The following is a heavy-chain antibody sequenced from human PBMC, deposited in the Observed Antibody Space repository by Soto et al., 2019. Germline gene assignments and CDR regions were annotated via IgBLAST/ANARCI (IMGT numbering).Heavy chain of an antibody. Sequence: GASVKVSCRASGYTFTSYYMHWVRQAPGQGLEWMGIINPSGGSTSYAQKFQGGVTMTRDTSTSTVYMELSSLRSEDTAVYYCARGLLGGTDAFDIWGQGTMVTVSS. J-gene: IGHJ3*02. V-gene: IGHV1-46*01. CDR1: GYTFTSYY. D-gene: IGHD2-21*01. CDR3: ARGLLGGTDAFDI. CDR2: INPSGGST.